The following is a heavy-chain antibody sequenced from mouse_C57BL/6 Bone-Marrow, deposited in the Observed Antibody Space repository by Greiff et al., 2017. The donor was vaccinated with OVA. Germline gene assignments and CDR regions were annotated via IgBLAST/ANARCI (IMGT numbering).Heavy chain of an antibody. Sequence: EVKLVESGGGLVQPGGSMKLSCVASGFTFSNYWMNWVRQSPEKGLEWVAQIRLKSDNYATHYAESVKGRFTISRDDSKSSVYLQMNNLRAEDTGIYYCTVWGGLQFAYWGQGTLVTVSA. CDR2: IRLKSDNYAT. D-gene: IGHD2-4*01. CDR1: GFTFSNYW. CDR3: TVWGGLQFAY. J-gene: IGHJ3*01. V-gene: IGHV6-3*01.